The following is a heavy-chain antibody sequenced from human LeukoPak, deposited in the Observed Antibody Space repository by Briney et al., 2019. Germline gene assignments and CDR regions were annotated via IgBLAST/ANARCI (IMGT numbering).Heavy chain of an antibody. CDR1: GFTFDDYA. J-gene: IGHJ4*02. D-gene: IGHD6-19*01. CDR2: ISWNSGSI. CDR3: AKSAGAVAGIYYFDY. Sequence: QPGGSLRLSCAASGFTFDDYAMHWVRQAPGKGLEWVSGISWNSGSIGYADSVKGRFTISRDNAKNSLYLQMNSLRAEGTALYYCAKSAGAVAGIYYFDYWGQGTLVTVSS. V-gene: IGHV3-9*01.